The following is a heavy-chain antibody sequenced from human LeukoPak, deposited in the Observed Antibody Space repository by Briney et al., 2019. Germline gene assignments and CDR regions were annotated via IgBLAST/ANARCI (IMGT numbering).Heavy chain of an antibody. J-gene: IGHJ3*01. D-gene: IGHD3-22*01. V-gene: IGHV1-58*01. CDR3: AAEAAYYYDSRDAFGV. CDR2: IVVGSGNT. CDR1: GFTFTSSA. Sequence: SVKVSCKASGFTFTSSAVQWVRQARGQRLEWIGWIVVGSGNTNYAQKFQERVTITRDMSTGLVYMELSSLRSEDTAVYYCAAEAAYYYDSRDAFGVWGQGTMVTVSS.